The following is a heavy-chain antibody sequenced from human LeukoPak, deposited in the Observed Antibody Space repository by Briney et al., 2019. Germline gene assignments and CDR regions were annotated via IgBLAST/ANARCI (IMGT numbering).Heavy chain of an antibody. V-gene: IGHV3-30*18. D-gene: IGHD1-20*01. Sequence: GGSLRLSCAASGFTFSSYGMHWVRQAPGKGLEWVAVISYDGSNKYYADSVKGRFTISRDNSKNTLYLQMNSLRAEDTAVYYCAKSLTGTAIGDYWGQGTLVTVSS. J-gene: IGHJ4*02. CDR2: ISYDGSNK. CDR1: GFTFSSYG. CDR3: AKSLTGTAIGDY.